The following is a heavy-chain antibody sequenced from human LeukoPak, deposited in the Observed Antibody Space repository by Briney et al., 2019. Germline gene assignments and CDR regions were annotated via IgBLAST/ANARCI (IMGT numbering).Heavy chain of an antibody. CDR2: ISSSGSTI. D-gene: IGHD3-22*01. V-gene: IGHV3-11*04. CDR1: GFTFSDYY. J-gene: IGHJ5*02. CDR3: AKDPSITTTYYLPSDP. Sequence: PGGSLRLSCAASGFTFSDYYMSWIRQAPGKGLEWVSYISSSGSTIYYADSVKGRFTTSRDNAKNSLYLQMNSLRAEDTAIYYCAKDPSITTTYYLPSDPWGQGTLVTVSS.